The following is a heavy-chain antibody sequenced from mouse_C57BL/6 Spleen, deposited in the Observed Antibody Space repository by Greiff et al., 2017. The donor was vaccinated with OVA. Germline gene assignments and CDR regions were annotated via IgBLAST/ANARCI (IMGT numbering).Heavy chain of an antibody. Sequence: EVKLMESGGGLVQPGGSMKLSCVASGFTFSNYWMNWVRQSPEKGLEWVAQIRLKSDNYATHYAESVKGRFTISRDDSKSSVYLQMNNLRAEDTGIYYCTCDYDEDYAMDYWGQGTSVTVSS. CDR3: TCDYDEDYAMDY. D-gene: IGHD2-4*01. V-gene: IGHV6-3*01. J-gene: IGHJ4*01. CDR1: GFTFSNYW. CDR2: IRLKSDNYAT.